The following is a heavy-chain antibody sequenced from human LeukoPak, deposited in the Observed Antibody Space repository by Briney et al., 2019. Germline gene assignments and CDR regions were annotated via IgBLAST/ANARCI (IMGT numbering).Heavy chain of an antibody. D-gene: IGHD3-10*01. CDR3: AREYYSRLDY. V-gene: IGHV3-7*05. Sequence: PGGSLRLSCAASGFSFSSNWMSWVRQAPGKGLEWVAKIDQDGSKKYYVDSVKGRFTISRDNAKNSLYLQMNSLKTEDTAVYYCAREYYSRLDYWGQGTLVTVSS. CDR1: GFSFSSNW. J-gene: IGHJ4*02. CDR2: IDQDGSKK.